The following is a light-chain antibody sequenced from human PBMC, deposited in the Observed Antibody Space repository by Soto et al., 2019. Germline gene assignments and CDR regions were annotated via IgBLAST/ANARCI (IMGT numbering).Light chain of an antibody. J-gene: IGLJ1*01. CDR2: TNN. Sequence: QSVLTQPPSASGTPGQRVTISCSGSSSNIGSNYVYWYQQLPGTAPKLLIHTNNQRPSGVPDRFSGSKSGTSASLAISGLRSEDEADYDCATWDDSLSAVYVFGTGTKVTVL. CDR3: ATWDDSLSAVYV. CDR1: SSNIGSNY. V-gene: IGLV1-47*02.